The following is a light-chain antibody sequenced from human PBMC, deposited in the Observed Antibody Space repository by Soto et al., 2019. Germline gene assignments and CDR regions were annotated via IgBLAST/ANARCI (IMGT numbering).Light chain of an antibody. Sequence: EIVLTQSPATLSLSPGERATLSCRASQSVSSYLAWYQQKPGQAPRLLIYDASNRATGIPARFSGSGSGTDVTLTFSSLEPEDFAVYYCQQRSNWPLTFGGGNKVEI. CDR2: DAS. CDR1: QSVSSY. V-gene: IGKV3-11*01. CDR3: QQRSNWPLT. J-gene: IGKJ4*01.